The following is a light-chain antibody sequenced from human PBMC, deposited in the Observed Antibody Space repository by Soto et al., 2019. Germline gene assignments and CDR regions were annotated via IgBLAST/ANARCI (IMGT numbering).Light chain of an antibody. CDR2: GAS. CDR1: QSVGSSY. Sequence: EIVLTQSPGTLSLSPGESATLSCRASQSVGSSYLAWYRQKPGQAPRLLIYGASSRATGIPDRFSGGGSGTAFTLTISRLEPEDFAVYYCQQYCSSPSTFGQGTKVEIK. CDR3: QQYCSSPST. J-gene: IGKJ1*01. V-gene: IGKV3-20*01.